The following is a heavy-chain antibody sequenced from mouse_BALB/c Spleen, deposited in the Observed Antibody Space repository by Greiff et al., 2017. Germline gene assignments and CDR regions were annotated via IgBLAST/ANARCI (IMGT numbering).Heavy chain of an antibody. CDR3: TREGYGNYERGIYAMDY. Sequence: DVQLQESGTVLARPGASVKMSCKASGYTFTSYWMHWVKQRPGQGLEWIGAIYPGNSDTSYNQKFKGKAKLTAVTSTSTAYRELSSLTNEDSAVYYCTREGYGNYERGIYAMDYWGQGTSVTVSS. J-gene: IGHJ4*01. CDR2: IYPGNSDT. V-gene: IGHV1-5*01. CDR1: GYTFTSYW. D-gene: IGHD2-1*01.